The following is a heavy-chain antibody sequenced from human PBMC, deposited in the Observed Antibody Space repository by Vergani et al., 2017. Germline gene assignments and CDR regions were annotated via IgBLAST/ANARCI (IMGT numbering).Heavy chain of an antibody. CDR2: IRSKANDYAT. CDR1: GFTFSGSA. CDR3: TSGGLYVGPTQGYSDY. V-gene: IGHV3-73*02. J-gene: IGHJ4*02. D-gene: IGHD1-26*01. Sequence: EELLVQSGGGLVQPGGSLKLSCVASGFTFSGSAIHWVRQSSGKGLEWLGRIRSKANDYATEYSVSVRGIFTISRDDSTYTAYLQMQNLRLDDTAVYYCTSGGLYVGPTQGYSDYWGQGSLVTVSS.